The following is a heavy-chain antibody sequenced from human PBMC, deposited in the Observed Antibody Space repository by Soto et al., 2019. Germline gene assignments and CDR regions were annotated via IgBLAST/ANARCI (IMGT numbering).Heavy chain of an antibody. Sequence: EVQLVESGGGLVKPGGSLRLSCAASGFTFSNAWMSWVRQAPGKGLEWVGRIKSKTDGGTTDYAAPVKGRFTISRDDSKNTLYLQMNSLKTEDTAVYYCTAANYDYVWGSYRYTYYFDYWGQGTLVTVSS. D-gene: IGHD3-16*02. V-gene: IGHV3-15*01. J-gene: IGHJ4*02. CDR1: GFTFSNAW. CDR2: IKSKTDGGTT. CDR3: TAANYDYVWGSYRYTYYFDY.